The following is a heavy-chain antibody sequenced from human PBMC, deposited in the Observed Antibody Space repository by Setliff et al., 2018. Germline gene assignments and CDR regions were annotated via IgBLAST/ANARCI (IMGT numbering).Heavy chain of an antibody. Sequence: PGGSLRLSCVVSGFSFSRHWMSWVRQAPGKGLEWVADIKPDGREQYYVDSVKGRFTISRDNAKRSLYLQMNGLRADDTGVYYCVRDDADNYDAFDNWGQGTLVTVSS. V-gene: IGHV3-7*01. CDR2: IKPDGREQ. D-gene: IGHD3-22*01. J-gene: IGHJ3*02. CDR1: GFSFSRHW. CDR3: VRDDADNYDAFDN.